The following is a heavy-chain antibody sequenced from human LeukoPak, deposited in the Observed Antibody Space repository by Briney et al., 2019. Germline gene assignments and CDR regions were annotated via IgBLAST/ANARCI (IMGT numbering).Heavy chain of an antibody. J-gene: IGHJ4*02. CDR3: ARGPAGYS. CDR1: GFTVSSNH. Sequence: GGSLRLSCAASGFTVSSNHMSWVRQAPGKGLEWVSVIYSGGSTDYADSVKGRFAISRDNLKNTLYLQMNSLRAEDTAVYYCARGPAGYSWGQGTLVTFSS. V-gene: IGHV3-53*01. CDR2: IYSGGST. D-gene: IGHD1-1*01.